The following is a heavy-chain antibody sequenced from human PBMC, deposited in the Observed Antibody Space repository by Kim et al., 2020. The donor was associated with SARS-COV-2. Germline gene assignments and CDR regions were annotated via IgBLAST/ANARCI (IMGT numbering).Heavy chain of an antibody. CDR1: GFTFSSYG. CDR3: AKDLGLFVEGFDY. CDR2: ISYDGSNK. J-gene: IGHJ4*02. Sequence: GGSLRLSCAASGFTFSSYGMHWVRQAPGKGLEGVAVISYDGSNKYYADSVKGRFTISRDNSKNTLYLQMNSLRAEDTAVYYCAKDLGLFVEGFDYWGQGT. V-gene: IGHV3-30*18. D-gene: IGHD2-15*01.